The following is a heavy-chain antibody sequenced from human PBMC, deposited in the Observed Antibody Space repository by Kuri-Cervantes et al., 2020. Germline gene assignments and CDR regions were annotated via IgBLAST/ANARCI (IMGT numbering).Heavy chain of an antibody. D-gene: IGHD6-19*01. Sequence: GESLKISCAASGFTFSDYYMSWIRQAPGKGLEWVSYINSSGSTIYYADSVKGRFTISRDNAKNSLYLQMNSLRAEDTAVYYCARQQQWLAYDAFDIWGQGAMVTVSS. CDR1: GFTFSDYY. CDR3: ARQQQWLAYDAFDI. V-gene: IGHV3-11*01. J-gene: IGHJ3*02. CDR2: INSSGSTI.